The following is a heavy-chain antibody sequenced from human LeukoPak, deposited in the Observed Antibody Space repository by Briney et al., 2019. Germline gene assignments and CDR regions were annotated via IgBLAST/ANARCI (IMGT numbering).Heavy chain of an antibody. CDR1: GFTFSSYG. D-gene: IGHD2-15*01. CDR2: ISYDGSNK. Sequence: QPGRSLRLSCAASGFTFSSYGMLWVRQAPDKGLEWVAVISYDGSNKYYPYSVKGRFTISRDNSNNTLYLQMNTLRAEDTAMYYCAKDRGYCSGGSCYWGFYFDYWGQGTLVTVSS. J-gene: IGHJ4*02. V-gene: IGHV3-30*18. CDR3: AKDRGYCSGGSCYWGFYFDY.